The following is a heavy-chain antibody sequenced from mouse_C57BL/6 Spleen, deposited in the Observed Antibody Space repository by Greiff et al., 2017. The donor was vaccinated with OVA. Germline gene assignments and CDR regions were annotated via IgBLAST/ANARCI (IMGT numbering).Heavy chain of an antibody. CDR2: IDPETGGT. V-gene: IGHV1-15*01. Sequence: QVQLKQSGAELVRPGASVTLSCKASGYTFTDYDMHWVKQTPGHGLEWIGAIDPETGGTAYNQKFKGKAILTVDKSSSTAYMELRSLTSEDSAVYYCTRVGEGYWGQGTTRTVSS. J-gene: IGHJ2*01. CDR3: TRVGEGY. CDR1: GYTFTDYD.